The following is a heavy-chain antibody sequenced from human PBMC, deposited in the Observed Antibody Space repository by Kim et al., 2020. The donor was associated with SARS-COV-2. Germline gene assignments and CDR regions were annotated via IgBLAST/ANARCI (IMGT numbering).Heavy chain of an antibody. CDR3: VKWDCLPNNCVWGFDY. CDR2: IKFDDSEK. Sequence: GGSLRLSCAASGFTFSNYWMHWVRQAPRKGLEWVANIKFDDSEKNYVDSVKGRFTISRNNAMNSLYLHMNDLRVEDTAVYYCVKWDCLPNNCVWGFDYWGQGTLVTVSS. D-gene: IGHD1-20*01. CDR1: GFTFSNYW. V-gene: IGHV3-7*01. J-gene: IGHJ4*02.